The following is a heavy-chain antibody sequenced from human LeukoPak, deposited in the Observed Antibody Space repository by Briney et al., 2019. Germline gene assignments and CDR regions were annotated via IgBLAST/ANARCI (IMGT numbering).Heavy chain of an antibody. CDR1: GGSISTYY. J-gene: IGHJ4*02. V-gene: IGHV4-59*01. CDR2: IYYSVST. CDR3: ARQGHLSGYVDY. Sequence: SETLSLTCTVSGGSISTYYWSWIRQPPGKGLEWIGYIYYSVSTKYNSSLKSRVSISADTSKNQFSLKLSSVTAADTAVYFCARQGHLSGYVDYWGQGNMVTVSS. D-gene: IGHD3-22*01.